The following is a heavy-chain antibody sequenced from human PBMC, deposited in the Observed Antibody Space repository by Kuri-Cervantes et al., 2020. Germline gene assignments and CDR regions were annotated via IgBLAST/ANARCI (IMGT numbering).Heavy chain of an antibody. V-gene: IGHV1-2*04. CDR1: GYTFTGYY. J-gene: IGHJ4*02. CDR2: INPNSGGT. Sequence: APVKGSCKASGYTFTGYYMHWVRQAPGQGLEWMGWINPNSGGTNYAQKFQGWVTMTRNTPISTAYMELSSLRSEDTAVYYCARDPGYSGYDWTLDYWGQGTLVTVSS. D-gene: IGHD5-12*01. CDR3: ARDPGYSGYDWTLDY.